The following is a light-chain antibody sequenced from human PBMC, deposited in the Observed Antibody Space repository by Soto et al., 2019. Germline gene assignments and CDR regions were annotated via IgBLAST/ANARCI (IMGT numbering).Light chain of an antibody. CDR2: GNS. V-gene: IGLV1-40*01. CDR1: SSNIGAGYD. Sequence: QSVLTQPPSVSGAPGQRVTISCIGSSSNIGAGYDVHWYQQLPGTAPKLLIYGNSNRPSGVPDRFSGSKSGTSASLAITGLQAEDEADYSCQSYDSSLSHVVFGGGTKLTVL. J-gene: IGLJ2*01. CDR3: QSYDSSLSHVV.